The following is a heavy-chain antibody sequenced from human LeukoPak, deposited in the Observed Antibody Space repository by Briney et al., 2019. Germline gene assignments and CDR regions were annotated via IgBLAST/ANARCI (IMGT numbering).Heavy chain of an antibody. J-gene: IGHJ3*02. CDR3: ARVKTKNAFDI. Sequence: GGSLRLFCAASGLTFSSYSTNWVRQAPGEGLEWVSSISSSSRYIYYADSVKGRFTISRNKSKNSLYLQMNSLRAEDTAVYYCARVKTKNAFDIWAKGQWSPSLQ. D-gene: IGHD2-8*01. CDR2: ISSSSRYI. V-gene: IGHV3-21*01. CDR1: GLTFSSYS.